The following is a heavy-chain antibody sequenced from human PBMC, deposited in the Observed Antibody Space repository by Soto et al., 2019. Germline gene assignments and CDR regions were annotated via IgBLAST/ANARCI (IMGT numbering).Heavy chain of an antibody. CDR1: GGSISSYY. J-gene: IGHJ3*02. Sequence: SETLSLTCTVSGGSISSYYWSWIRQPPGKGLEWIGYIYYSGSTNYNPSLKSRVTISVDTSKNQFSLKLSSVTAADTAVYYCARVSAADYCEDPDAFDIWGQGTMVTVSS. CDR3: ARVSAADYCEDPDAFDI. D-gene: IGHD3-22*01. V-gene: IGHV4-59*01. CDR2: IYYSGST.